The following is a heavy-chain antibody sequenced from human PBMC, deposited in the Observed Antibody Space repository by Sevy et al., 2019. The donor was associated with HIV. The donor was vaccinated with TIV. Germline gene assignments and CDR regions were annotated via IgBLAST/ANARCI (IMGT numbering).Heavy chain of an antibody. Sequence: GGSLRLSCAISEFTVNDKYSIWVRQAPGKGLEWVSVIFSSGSTYYADSAKGRFTISRDNSKNTVDLQMNSVRAEDTAVYYCVSLFLSYRSGWSYFDYWGQGTLVTVSS. J-gene: IGHJ4*02. V-gene: IGHV3-66*02. CDR1: EFTVNDKY. CDR3: VSLFLSYRSGWSYFDY. CDR2: IFSSGST. D-gene: IGHD6-19*01.